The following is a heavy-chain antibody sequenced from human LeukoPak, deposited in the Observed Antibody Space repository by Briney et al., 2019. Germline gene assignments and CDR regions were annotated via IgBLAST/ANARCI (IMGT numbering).Heavy chain of an antibody. CDR3: ARHGSTSFDY. V-gene: IGHV4-59*08. CDR1: GVSISGYY. J-gene: IGHJ4*02. Sequence: SETLSLTCTVSGVSISGYYWSWIRLPPGKGLEWIGYIYYSGSTDYNPSLKSRVTISVDTSDNQQFSLKLSSVTAADTAVYYCARHGSTSFDYWGQGTLVTVSS. D-gene: IGHD1-26*01. CDR2: IYYSGST.